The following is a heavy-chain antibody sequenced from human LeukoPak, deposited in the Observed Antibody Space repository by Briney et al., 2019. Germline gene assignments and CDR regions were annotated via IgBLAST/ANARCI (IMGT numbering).Heavy chain of an antibody. CDR2: ISAYNGNT. V-gene: IGHV1-18*01. Sequence: GASVKVSCKASGYTFTSYGISWVRQAPGQGLEWMGWISAYNGNTNYAQKLQGRVTMTTDTSTSTAYMELRSLRSDDTAVYYCARAVEYYYDSSGYYHPLHYRGQGTLVTVSS. CDR3: ARAVEYYYDSSGYYHPLHY. CDR1: GYTFTSYG. D-gene: IGHD3-22*01. J-gene: IGHJ4*02.